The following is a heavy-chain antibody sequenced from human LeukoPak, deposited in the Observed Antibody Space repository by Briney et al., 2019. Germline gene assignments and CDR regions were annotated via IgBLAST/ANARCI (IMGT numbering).Heavy chain of an antibody. CDR2: INPNSGGT. V-gene: IGHV1-2*02. J-gene: IGHJ3*02. Sequence: VASVKVSCKASGYTFTGYYMHWVRQAPGQGLEWMGWINPNSGGTNYAQKFQGRVTMTRDTSISTAYMELSRLRSDDTAVYYCARDPNLLRFLGWLWRARAFDIWGQGTMVTVSS. CDR3: ARDPNLLRFLGWLWRARAFDI. D-gene: IGHD3-3*01. CDR1: GYTFTGYY.